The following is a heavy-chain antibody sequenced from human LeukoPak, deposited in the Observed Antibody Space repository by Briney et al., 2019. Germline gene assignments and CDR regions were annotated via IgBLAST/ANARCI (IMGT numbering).Heavy chain of an antibody. CDR2: IYHSGNT. Sequence: SETLSLTCAVSGGSISSGGYSWSWIRQPPGKGLEWLGYIYHSGNTYYNPSLKSRVTISVDRSKNQFSLKLSSVTAADTAVYYCAARSGGDPNWFDPWGQGTLVTVSS. CDR3: AARSGGDPNWFDP. J-gene: IGHJ5*02. V-gene: IGHV4-30-2*01. CDR1: GGSISSGGYS. D-gene: IGHD2-15*01.